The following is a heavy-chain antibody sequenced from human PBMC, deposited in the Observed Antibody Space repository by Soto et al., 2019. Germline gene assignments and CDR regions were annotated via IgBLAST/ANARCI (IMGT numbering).Heavy chain of an antibody. D-gene: IGHD3-10*01. Sequence: QVQLVESGGGVVQPGRSLRLSCAASGFTFSSYGMHWVRQAPGKGLEWVAVIWYDGSNKYYADSVKGRFTISRDNSKITLYLQMNSLRAEDTAVYYCARGGNYVDYWGQGTLVTVSS. CDR1: GFTFSSYG. CDR2: IWYDGSNK. CDR3: ARGGNYVDY. J-gene: IGHJ4*02. V-gene: IGHV3-33*01.